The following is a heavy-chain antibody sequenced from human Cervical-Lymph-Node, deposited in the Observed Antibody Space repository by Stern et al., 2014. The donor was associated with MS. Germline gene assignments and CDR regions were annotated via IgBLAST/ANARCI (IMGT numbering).Heavy chain of an antibody. J-gene: IGHJ4*02. V-gene: IGHV3-74*01. CDR1: GFTFSSYW. CDR3: ARDSSGRDDF. D-gene: IGHD6-25*01. Sequence: VQLVQSWGGLVQPGGSLRLSCAASGFTFSSYWLHWFRQAPGKGLVWVSRIDTDGGTTNYADSVKGRFTISRDNAENTLYLQMNSLRAEDTAVYYCARDSSGRDDFWGQGTLVTVSS. CDR2: IDTDGGTT.